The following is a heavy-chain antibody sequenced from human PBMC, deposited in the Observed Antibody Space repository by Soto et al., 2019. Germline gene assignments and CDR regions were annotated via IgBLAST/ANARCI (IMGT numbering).Heavy chain of an antibody. CDR1: GYTFTSSY. CDR3: ARGSHGTYYYFDY. V-gene: IGHV1-46*01. Sequence: ASVKVSCKASGYTFTSSYMHWVRQAPGQGLEWMGIINPSGGSISYAQKFQGRVTMTRDTSTSTVYMELSSLRSEYTAFYYCARGSHGTYYYFDYWGQGTLVTVSS. D-gene: IGHD1-26*01. J-gene: IGHJ4*02. CDR2: INPSGGSI.